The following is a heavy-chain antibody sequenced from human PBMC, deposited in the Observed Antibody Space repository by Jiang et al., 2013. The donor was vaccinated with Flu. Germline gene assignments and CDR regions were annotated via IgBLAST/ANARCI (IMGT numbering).Heavy chain of an antibody. D-gene: IGHD5-12*01. J-gene: IGHJ1*01. CDR1: GVSVSFTTYY. Sequence: GPGLVKPSQTLSLTCAVSGVSVSFTTYYWTWIRQRPGQGLEWLGNIYFSGETYYNPSLRSRLIISLDTSQNQFSLKVESVTAADTATYYCATDSGPQGAWQRRVDPWGQGILVTVSS. V-gene: IGHV4-31*11. CDR2: IYFSGET. CDR3: ATDSGPQGAWQRRVDP.